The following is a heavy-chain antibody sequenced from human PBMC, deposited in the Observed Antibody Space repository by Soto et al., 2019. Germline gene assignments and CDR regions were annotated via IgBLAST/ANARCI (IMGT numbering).Heavy chain of an antibody. Sequence: QLQLQESGSGLVKPSQTLSLTCAFSGGYISSGGYSWSWIRQPPGKGLEWIGYIYHSGSTYYNPSLKSRVTIAVDRSKNQFSLKLSSVTAADTAVYYCARDPGRWGQGTLVTVSS. V-gene: IGHV4-30-2*01. CDR1: GGYISSGGYS. CDR2: IYHSGST. J-gene: IGHJ4*02. CDR3: ARDPGR.